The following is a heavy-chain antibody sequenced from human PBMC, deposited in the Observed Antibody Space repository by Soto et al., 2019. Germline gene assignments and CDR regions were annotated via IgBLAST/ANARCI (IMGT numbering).Heavy chain of an antibody. CDR3: GRRTRNGWDDAHFDY. Sequence: QVQLQESGPGLVKPSETLSLTCTVSGGSITNYYWSWIRQPPGKGLEWIGYIYYTESTNYNPSLKSRVTMSVDTSRNQFSLKLRSVTAADTAVYYCGRRTRNGWDDAHFDYWGQGTLVTVSS. CDR2: IYYTEST. D-gene: IGHD6-19*01. J-gene: IGHJ4*02. V-gene: IGHV4-59*08. CDR1: GGSITNYY.